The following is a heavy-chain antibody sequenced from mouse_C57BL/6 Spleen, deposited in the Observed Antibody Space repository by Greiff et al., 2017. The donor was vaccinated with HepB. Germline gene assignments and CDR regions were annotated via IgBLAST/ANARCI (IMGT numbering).Heavy chain of an antibody. Sequence: QVHVKQSGAELVKPGASVKISCKASGYAFSSYWMNWVKQRPGKGLEWIGQIYPGDGDTNYNGKFKGKATLTADKSSSTAYMQLSSLTSEDSAVYFCAREGLRLGDYAMDYWGQGTSVTVSS. CDR3: AREGLRLGDYAMDY. D-gene: IGHD3-2*02. J-gene: IGHJ4*01. CDR1: GYAFSSYW. V-gene: IGHV1-80*01. CDR2: IYPGDGDT.